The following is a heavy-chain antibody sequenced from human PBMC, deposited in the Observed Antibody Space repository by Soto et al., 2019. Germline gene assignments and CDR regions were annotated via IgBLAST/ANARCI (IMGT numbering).Heavy chain of an antibody. V-gene: IGHV3-23*01. J-gene: IGHJ4*02. Sequence: SLRLSCAASLFTFSSYAMSWVLQTPVKVLECVSAISGSGGSTYYADSVKGRFTISRDNSKNTLYLQMNSLRAEDTAVYYCARGIVVVPAAIHLDYWGQGTLVTVSS. D-gene: IGHD2-2*01. CDR1: LFTFSSYA. CDR2: ISGSGGST. CDR3: ARGIVVVPAAIHLDY.